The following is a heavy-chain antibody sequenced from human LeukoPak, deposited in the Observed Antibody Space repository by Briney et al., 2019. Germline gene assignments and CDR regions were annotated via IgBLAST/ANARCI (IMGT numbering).Heavy chain of an antibody. J-gene: IGHJ3*02. V-gene: IGHV3-15*01. CDR3: TTESLGGSLSYYNGHGVDI. CDR2: IKSKIDGGAR. Sequence: KPGESLRLSCAASGITLTNAWMTWVRQAPGKGLEWVGRIKSKIDGGARDYAAPVKDRFHISRDDSRNTLYLQMNSLKTEDTALYYCTTESLGGSLSYYNGHGVDIWGQGTMVTVSS. CDR1: GITLTNAW. D-gene: IGHD3-10*01.